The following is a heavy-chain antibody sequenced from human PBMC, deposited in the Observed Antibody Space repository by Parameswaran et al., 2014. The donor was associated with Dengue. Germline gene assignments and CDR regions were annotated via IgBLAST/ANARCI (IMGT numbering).Heavy chain of an antibody. D-gene: IGHD3-10*01. V-gene: IGHV3-48*02. Sequence: VRQAPGKGLEWVAYIGRSNTIHYADSVKGRFTISRDNAKSSLYLQMNSLRDEDTAVYYCARDGSDYYYDSGSYYNWWFDSWGQGTLVTVSS. CDR3: ARDGSDYYYDSGSYYNWWFDS. J-gene: IGHJ5*01. CDR2: IGRSNTI.